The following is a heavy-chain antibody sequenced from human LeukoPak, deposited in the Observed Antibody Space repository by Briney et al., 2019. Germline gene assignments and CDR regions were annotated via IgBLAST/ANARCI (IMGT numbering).Heavy chain of an antibody. CDR1: GFTFSTYG. J-gene: IGHJ4*02. V-gene: IGHV3-30*02. Sequence: GGSLRLSCAASGFTFSTYGMHWVRQAPGKGLEWVSFIRGGGSNTYYADSVKGRFTISRDNSKNTLYLQMNSLRGEDTAVYYCAKVRYEDEDYYDSSGYYWVYFDYWGQGTLVTVSS. CDR3: AKVRYEDEDYYDSSGYYWVYFDY. D-gene: IGHD3-22*01. CDR2: IRGGGSNT.